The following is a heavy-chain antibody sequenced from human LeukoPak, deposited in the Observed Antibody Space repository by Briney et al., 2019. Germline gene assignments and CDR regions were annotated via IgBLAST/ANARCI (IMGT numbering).Heavy chain of an antibody. D-gene: IGHD1-26*01. Sequence: ASVKVSCKASGYTFTSYDINWVRQATGQGLEWMGWMNPNSGNTGYAQKFQGRVTMTRNTSISTAYMELSSRRSEDTAVYYCARGSWSSGSEGDYGGQGTLVTVSS. J-gene: IGHJ4*02. CDR3: ARGSWSSGSEGDY. CDR1: GYTFTSYD. V-gene: IGHV1-8*01. CDR2: MNPNSGNT.